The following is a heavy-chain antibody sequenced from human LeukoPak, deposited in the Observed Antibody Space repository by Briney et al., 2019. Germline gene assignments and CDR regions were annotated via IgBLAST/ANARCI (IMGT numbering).Heavy chain of an antibody. J-gene: IGHJ4*02. D-gene: IGHD3-22*01. CDR3: ARDPAGGYYDSSGYPNGGYFDY. CDR1: GGSISSGDYY. Sequence: SETLSLTCTVSGGSISSGDYYWSWIRQPPGKGLEWIGYIYYSGSTYYNPSLKSRVTISIDTSKNQFSLKLSSVTAADTAVYYCARDPAGGYYDSSGYPNGGYFDYWGQGTLVTVSS. V-gene: IGHV4-30-4*01. CDR2: IYYSGST.